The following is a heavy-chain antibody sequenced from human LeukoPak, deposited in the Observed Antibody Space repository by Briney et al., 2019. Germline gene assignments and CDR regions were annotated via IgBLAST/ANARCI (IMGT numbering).Heavy chain of an antibody. V-gene: IGHV3-48*01. Sequence: GGSLRLSCAASGFTFSTYSMNWVRQAPGKGLEWVSYISSSSSTRYYADSVKGRFTISRDNAKNSLYLQMNSLRAEDTAVYYCARGGKSDCSGGTCYDYWGQGTLVTVSS. D-gene: IGHD2-15*01. CDR2: ISSSSSTR. CDR3: ARGGKSDCSGGTCYDY. J-gene: IGHJ4*02. CDR1: GFTFSTYS.